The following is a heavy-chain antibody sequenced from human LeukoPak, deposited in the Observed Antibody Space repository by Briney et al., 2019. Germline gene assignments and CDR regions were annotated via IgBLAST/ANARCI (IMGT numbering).Heavy chain of an antibody. CDR2: IKRQSEGVAI. D-gene: IGHD3-10*01. V-gene: IGHV3-15*01. CDR3: ATGITLDPLYNLHYFYMDV. CDR1: GFTFSSAW. Sequence: PGGSLRLSCAASGFTFSSAWMFWVRQSPGKGLEWVGRIKRQSEGVAIDYAAHVKDRFNISRDDSKSTVYLQMNSLNSEDTAVYYCATGITLDPLYNLHYFYMDVWGKGTTVTVSS. J-gene: IGHJ6*03.